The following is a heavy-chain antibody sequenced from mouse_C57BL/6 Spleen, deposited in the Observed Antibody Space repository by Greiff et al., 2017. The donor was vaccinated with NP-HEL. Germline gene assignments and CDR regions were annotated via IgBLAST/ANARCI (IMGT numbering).Heavy chain of an antibody. J-gene: IGHJ1*03. CDR2: IYPGDGDT. D-gene: IGHD1-1*01. CDR1: GYAFSSYW. Sequence: VQRVESGAELVKPGASVKISCKASGYAFSSYWMNWVKQRPGKGLEWIGQIYPGDGDTNYNGKFKGKATLTADKSSSTAYMQLSSLTSEDSAVYFCARYYGSSHRYFDVWGTGTTVTVSS. V-gene: IGHV1-80*01. CDR3: ARYYGSSHRYFDV.